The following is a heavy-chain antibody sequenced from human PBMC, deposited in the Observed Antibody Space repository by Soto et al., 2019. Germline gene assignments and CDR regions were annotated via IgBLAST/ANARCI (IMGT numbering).Heavy chain of an antibody. J-gene: IGHJ4*02. CDR2: IYGDDDK. Sequence: QITLKESGPTLVKPTQTLTLTCTFSGFSLTSTEMGVAWIRQPPGKALEWLALIYGDDDKRYSPSLNSRLTITKDTSKNRVVLTMTNMDPVDTATYYCAHKVEDTTSYPFYFDYWGQGTLVTVSS. D-gene: IGHD1-26*01. CDR1: GFSLTSTEMG. V-gene: IGHV2-5*02. CDR3: AHKVEDTTSYPFYFDY.